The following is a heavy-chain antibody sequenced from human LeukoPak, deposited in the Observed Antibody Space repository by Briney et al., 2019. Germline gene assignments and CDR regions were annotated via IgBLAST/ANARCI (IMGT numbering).Heavy chain of an antibody. J-gene: IGHJ6*02. CDR3: ARRGYYYYGMDV. D-gene: IGHD3-10*01. Sequence: GESLQISCKGSGHRFTSYWISWVRQMPGKGLEWMGRIDPSDSYTNYSPSFQGHVTISADKSISTAYLQWSSLKASDTAMYYCARRGYYYYGMDVWGQGTTVTVSS. V-gene: IGHV5-10-1*01. CDR1: GHRFTSYW. CDR2: IDPSDSYT.